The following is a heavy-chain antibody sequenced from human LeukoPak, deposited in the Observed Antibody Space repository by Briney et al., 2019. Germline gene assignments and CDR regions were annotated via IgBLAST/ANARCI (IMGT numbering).Heavy chain of an antibody. J-gene: IGHJ3*02. D-gene: IGHD3-16*02. Sequence: ASVKVSCKTSRYTFTGYYMHWVRQAPGQGLEWMGWINPSSGGTNYAQKFQGRVTMTRDTSISTAYMELSRLRSDDTAVYYCARDLERLYPGGAFDIWGQGTMVTVSS. CDR3: ARDLERLYPGGAFDI. V-gene: IGHV1-2*02. CDR2: INPSSGGT. CDR1: RYTFTGYY.